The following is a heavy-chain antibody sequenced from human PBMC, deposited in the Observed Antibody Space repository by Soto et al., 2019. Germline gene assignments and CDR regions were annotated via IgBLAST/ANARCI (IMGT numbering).Heavy chain of an antibody. D-gene: IGHD6-19*01. CDR2: IYHSGST. CDR3: ARVGAVAGSFDY. Sequence: QVQLQESGPGLVKPSGTLSLTCAVSSGSISSSNWWSWVRQPPGKGLEWIGEIYHSGSTNYNPSLTSRVTISVDKSKNQFALKLSSVTAADTAGYYCARVGAVAGSFDYWGQGTLVTVSS. V-gene: IGHV4-4*02. CDR1: SGSISSSNW. J-gene: IGHJ4*02.